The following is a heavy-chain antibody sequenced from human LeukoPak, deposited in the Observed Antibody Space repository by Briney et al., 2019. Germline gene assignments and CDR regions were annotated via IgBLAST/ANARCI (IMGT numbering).Heavy chain of an antibody. J-gene: IGHJ4*02. CDR1: GGFFSGYY. CDR2: INHSGST. V-gene: IGHV4-34*01. CDR3: ARAGYSSSLMEGYFDY. D-gene: IGHD6-6*01. Sequence: PSETLSLTCAVYGGFFSGYYWSWIRQPPGKGLEWIGEINHSGSTNYNPSLKSRVTISVDTSKNQFSLKLSSVTAADTAVYYCARAGYSSSLMEGYFDYWGQGTLVTVSS.